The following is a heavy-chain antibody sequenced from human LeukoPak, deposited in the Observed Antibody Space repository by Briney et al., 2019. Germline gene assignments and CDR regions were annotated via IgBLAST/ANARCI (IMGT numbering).Heavy chain of an antibody. D-gene: IGHD5-12*01. CDR1: GFTFNTYS. V-gene: IGHV3-21*01. CDR3: ARGGGAFDI. CDR2: ISSSSSYI. Sequence: GGSLRLSCAASGFTFNTYSMNWVRQAPGKGLEWVSSISSSSSYIYYADSVKGRFTISRDNAKNSLYLQMNSLRAEDTAVYFCARGGGAFDIWGQGTMATVSS. J-gene: IGHJ3*02.